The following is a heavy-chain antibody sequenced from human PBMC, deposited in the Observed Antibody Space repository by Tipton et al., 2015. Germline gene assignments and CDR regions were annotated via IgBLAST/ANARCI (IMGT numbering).Heavy chain of an antibody. Sequence: FNLNSVQGRFTISRDNAKNSLYLQMNSLRAEDTAVYYCARMGYCSSSSCYVYFDYWGQGSLVTVSS. V-gene: IGHV3-21*01. D-gene: IGHD2-2*01. J-gene: IGHJ4*02. CDR3: ARMGYCSSSSCYVYFDY.